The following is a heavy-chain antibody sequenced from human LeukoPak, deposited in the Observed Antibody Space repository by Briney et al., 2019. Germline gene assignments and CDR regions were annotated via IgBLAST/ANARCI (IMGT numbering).Heavy chain of an antibody. Sequence: PGGSLRLSCAPSGVTFRRYAMSGVRQAPGKGREWGSAISGRVGSTYYADSVKGRFTISRDNVKNPLSLQMNSLRAEDTAVYYCARDQDIVIIPAGADAFDIWGQGTMVTVSS. CDR1: GVTFRRYA. CDR3: ARDQDIVIIPAGADAFDI. CDR2: ISGRVGST. D-gene: IGHD2-2*01. J-gene: IGHJ3*02. V-gene: IGHV3-23*01.